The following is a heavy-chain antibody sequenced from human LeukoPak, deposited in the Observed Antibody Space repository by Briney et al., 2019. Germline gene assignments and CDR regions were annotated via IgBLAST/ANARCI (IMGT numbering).Heavy chain of an antibody. J-gene: IGHJ4*02. CDR1: GFTFSSSG. Sequence: GRSLRLSCAPSGFTFSSSGMHSVRQAPGNGLEWVAVIWFDGSDKYYADSVKGRFTISRDNSKNTLYLQMNSLRAEDTAVYYCARDGYSGYDFYFDYWGQGGLVTVSS. V-gene: IGHV3-33*01. D-gene: IGHD5-12*01. CDR2: IWFDGSDK. CDR3: ARDGYSGYDFYFDY.